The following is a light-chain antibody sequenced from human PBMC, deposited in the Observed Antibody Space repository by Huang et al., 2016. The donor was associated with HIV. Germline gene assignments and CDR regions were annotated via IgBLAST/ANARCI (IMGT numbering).Light chain of an antibody. J-gene: IGKJ1*01. CDR1: QSVSSSY. CDR3: QQYGSSPRT. Sequence: SQSVSSSYLAWYQQNPGQAPRLLISGASSRATGIPDRFSGSGSGTDFTLTISRLEPEDFAVYYCQQYGSSPRTFGQGTKVEIK. V-gene: IGKV3-20*01. CDR2: GAS.